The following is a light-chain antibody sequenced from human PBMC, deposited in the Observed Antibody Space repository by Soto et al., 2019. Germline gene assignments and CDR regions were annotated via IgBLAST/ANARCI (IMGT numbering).Light chain of an antibody. CDR2: AAS. V-gene: IGKV1-8*01. Sequence: AIRMTQSPSSLSASTGDRVTITCRASQGISSYLAWYQQKPGKAPKLLIYAASTLQSGVPSRFSGSGSGTDFTLTISCLQSEDFATSYCQQYYSYPPFGGGTKVEIK. CDR1: QGISSY. J-gene: IGKJ4*01. CDR3: QQYYSYPP.